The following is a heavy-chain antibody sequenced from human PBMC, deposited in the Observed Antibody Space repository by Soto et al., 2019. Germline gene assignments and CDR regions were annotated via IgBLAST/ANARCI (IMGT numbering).Heavy chain of an antibody. CDR2: IYYSGST. CDR3: ARRTIYDYYFDY. CDR1: GGSISSYY. J-gene: IGHJ4*02. D-gene: IGHD5-12*01. Sequence: SETLSLTCTVSGGSISSYYWSWIRQPPGKGLEWIGYIYYSGSTNYNPSLKSRVTISVDTSKNQFSLKLSSVTAADTAVYYCARRTIYDYYFDYWGQGTLVTVSS. V-gene: IGHV4-59*01.